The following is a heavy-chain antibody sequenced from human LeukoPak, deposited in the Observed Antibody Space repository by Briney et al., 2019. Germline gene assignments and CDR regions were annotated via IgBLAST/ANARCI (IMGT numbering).Heavy chain of an antibody. CDR3: GTLLSNGPFDY. CDR2: IYPNSGAT. Sequence: ASVKVSCKASGGTFSSYTISWVRRAPGQGLEWMGYIYPNSGATKYAQKFQGRVTLTRDTSISTAYMELSGLRSDDTAVYYCGTLLSNGPFDYWGQGSLVTVSS. CDR1: GGTFSSYT. V-gene: IGHV1-2*02. J-gene: IGHJ4*02.